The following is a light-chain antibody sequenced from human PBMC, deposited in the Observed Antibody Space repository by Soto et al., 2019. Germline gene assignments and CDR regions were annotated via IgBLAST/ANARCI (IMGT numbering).Light chain of an antibody. CDR3: QQYHWAPDT. CDR2: GAS. Sequence: EIVLTQSPGTLSLSLGERATLSCRASQIVGGDTLAWFQQRPGQAPMLVIYGASNRAAGIPSRFSGSGSGTDFTLTVSRLEPEDFAMYYCQQYHWAPDTFGRGTRLEMK. J-gene: IGKJ5*01. V-gene: IGKV3-20*01. CDR1: QIVGGDT.